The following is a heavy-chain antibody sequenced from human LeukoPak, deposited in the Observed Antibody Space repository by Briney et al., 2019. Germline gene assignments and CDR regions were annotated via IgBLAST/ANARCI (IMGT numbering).Heavy chain of an antibody. D-gene: IGHD5-12*01. CDR2: IIPIFGTT. J-gene: IGHJ4*02. Sequence: SVKVSCKASGGTFSSHAISWVRQAPGQGLEWVGGIIPIFGTTNYAQKFQGRVTIATDESTSTGYMELRSLRSDDTAVYYCARGDSGYDYGFDNWGQGTLVTVSS. CDR1: GGTFSSHA. CDR3: ARGDSGYDYGFDN. V-gene: IGHV1-69*05.